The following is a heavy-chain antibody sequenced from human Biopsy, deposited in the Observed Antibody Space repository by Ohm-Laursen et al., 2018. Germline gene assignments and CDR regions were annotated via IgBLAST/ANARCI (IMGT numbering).Heavy chain of an antibody. V-gene: IGHV1-18*01. CDR1: GYTFTSYV. D-gene: IGHD2/OR15-2a*01. CDR2: ISPYNDKT. Sequence: ALVKVSCNASGYTFTSYVISWVRQAPGQGLEWMGWISPYNDKTSYPPKLQDRVTMTADTSTNTAHMELRSLRSDDTAVYYCARVFCTSTTCYGLLDNWGQGTVVTVSS. CDR3: ARVFCTSTTCYGLLDN. J-gene: IGHJ4*02.